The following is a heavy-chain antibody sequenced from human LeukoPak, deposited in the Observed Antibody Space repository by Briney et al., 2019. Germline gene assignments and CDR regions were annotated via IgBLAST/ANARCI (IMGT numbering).Heavy chain of an antibody. D-gene: IGHD2-2*01. J-gene: IGHJ6*03. V-gene: IGHV1-8*01. Sequence: ASVKVSCKASGYTFTSYDINWVRQATGQGLEWMGWMSPNSGNTGYAQKLQGRVTMTTDTSTSTAYMELRSLRSDDTAVYYCARDVPAAMFYYYYYMDVWGKGTTVTVSS. CDR1: GYTFTSYD. CDR2: MSPNSGNT. CDR3: ARDVPAAMFYYYYYMDV.